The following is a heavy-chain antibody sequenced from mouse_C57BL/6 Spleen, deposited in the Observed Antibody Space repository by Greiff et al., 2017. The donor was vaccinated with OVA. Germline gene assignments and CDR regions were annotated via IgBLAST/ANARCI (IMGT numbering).Heavy chain of an antibody. D-gene: IGHD2-2*01. CDR1: GYTFTDYE. J-gene: IGHJ4*01. Sequence: QVQLQQSGAELVRPGASVTLSCKASGYTFTDYEMHWVKQTPVHGLEWIGAIDPETGGTAYNQKFKGKAILTADKSSSTAYMELRSLTSEDSAVYYCTRFYYGYDRYAMDYWGQGTSVTVSS. V-gene: IGHV1-15*01. CDR2: IDPETGGT. CDR3: TRFYYGYDRYAMDY.